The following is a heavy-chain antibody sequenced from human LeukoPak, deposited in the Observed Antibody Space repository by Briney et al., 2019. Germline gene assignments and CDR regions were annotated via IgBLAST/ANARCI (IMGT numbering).Heavy chain of an antibody. V-gene: IGHV3-48*01. J-gene: IGHJ4*02. CDR1: GFTFSSYS. CDR2: ISSSSSTI. D-gene: IGHD6-13*01. Sequence: AGGSLRLSCAASGFTFSSYSMNWVRQAPGKGLEWVSYISSSSSTIYYADSVKGRFTISRDNAKNSLYLQMNSLRAEDTAVYYCARDGVVAAAGTGGDYWGQGTLVTVSS. CDR3: ARDGVVAAAGTGGDY.